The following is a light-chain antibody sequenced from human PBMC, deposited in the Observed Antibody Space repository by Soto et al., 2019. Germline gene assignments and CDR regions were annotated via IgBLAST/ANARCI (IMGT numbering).Light chain of an antibody. CDR1: QSVSSSF. J-gene: IGKJ5*01. CDR3: QQYGSSPT. CDR2: GAS. Sequence: EIVLAQSPGTLSLSPGESATLSCMASQSVSSSFLAWYQQKAGQAPRLLIYGASRRATGIPDRFSGSGSGTDFTLTISRLEPEDFAVYYCQQYGSSPTFGQGTRLEIK. V-gene: IGKV3-20*01.